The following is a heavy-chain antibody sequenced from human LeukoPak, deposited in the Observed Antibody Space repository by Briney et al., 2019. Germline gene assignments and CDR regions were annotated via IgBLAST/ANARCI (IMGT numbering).Heavy chain of an antibody. D-gene: IGHD3-10*01. Sequence: GGSLRLSCAASGFTFSSYVMHWVRQAPGKGLEWVAFIRYDGSNKYYADSVKGRFIISRDNSKNTLSLQMNNLRAEDTAVYYCAKDRAFRRDLADHWGQGTLVTVSS. J-gene: IGHJ4*02. CDR3: AKDRAFRRDLADH. V-gene: IGHV3-30*02. CDR2: IRYDGSNK. CDR1: GFTFSSYV.